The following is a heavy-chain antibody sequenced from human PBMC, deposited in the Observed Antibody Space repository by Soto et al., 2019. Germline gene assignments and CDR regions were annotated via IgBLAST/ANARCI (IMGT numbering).Heavy chain of an antibody. J-gene: IGHJ6*02. CDR2: INAGNGNT. V-gene: IGHV1-3*01. D-gene: IGHD5-18*01. CDR1: WYTFPSCA. CDR3: ARGGYSYGRYYYYGMDV. Sequence: ASVTVSCKASWYTFPSCAMHWVRQAPGQRLEWMGWINAGNGNTKYSQKFQGRVTITRDTSASTAYMELSSLRSEDTAVYYCARGGYSYGRYYYYGMDVWGQGTTVTVSS.